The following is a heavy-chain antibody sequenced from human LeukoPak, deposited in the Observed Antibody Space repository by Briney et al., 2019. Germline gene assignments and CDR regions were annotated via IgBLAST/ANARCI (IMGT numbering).Heavy chain of an antibody. Sequence: GLEWVXSISSSSSYIYYADSVKGRFTISRDNAKNSLYLQMNSLRAEDTAVYYCARVEGIAAAGSPFDPWGQGTLVTVSS. J-gene: IGHJ5*02. D-gene: IGHD6-13*01. V-gene: IGHV3-21*01. CDR2: ISSSSSYI. CDR3: ARVEGIAAAGSPFDP.